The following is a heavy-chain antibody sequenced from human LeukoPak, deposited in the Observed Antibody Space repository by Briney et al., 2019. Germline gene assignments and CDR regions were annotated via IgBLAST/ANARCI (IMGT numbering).Heavy chain of an antibody. Sequence: RGSLRLSCAASGFTVSENYMSWVRRSPGKGLEWDSLMYSSGSLYYADFVKGRFTISRDNSKNTLYLQLNSLRVEDTAIYYCARTILSTGGDYFDYWGQGTLVTVSS. CDR1: GFTVSENY. J-gene: IGHJ4*02. CDR3: ARTILSTGGDYFDY. V-gene: IGHV3-53*01. CDR2: MYSSGSL. D-gene: IGHD5/OR15-5a*01.